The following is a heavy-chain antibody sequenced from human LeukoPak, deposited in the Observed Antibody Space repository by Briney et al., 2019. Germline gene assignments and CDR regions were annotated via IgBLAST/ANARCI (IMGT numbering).Heavy chain of an antibody. J-gene: IGHJ4*02. CDR3: AKDTKFYYDFSAGYFDF. Sequence: GGSLRLSCAASGFTFDDYAMHWVRQGPGKGLERVSFISGAGSTTYYADSAKGRFTISRDNSKNSLYLQMNSLTTEDIAFYYCAKDTKFYYDFSAGYFDFWGQGTLVTVSS. CDR1: GFTFDDYA. V-gene: IGHV3-43*02. D-gene: IGHD3-22*01. CDR2: ISGAGSTT.